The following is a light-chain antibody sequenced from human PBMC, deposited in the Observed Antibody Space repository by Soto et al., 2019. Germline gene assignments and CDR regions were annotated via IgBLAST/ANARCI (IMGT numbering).Light chain of an antibody. CDR3: QQYNNWPLT. CDR2: GAS. CDR1: QSVSDN. V-gene: IGKV3D-15*01. J-gene: IGKJ4*01. Sequence: EIVMTQSPATLSVSPGERATLSCRASQSVSDNLAWYQQKPGQAPRLLIYGASTRATGIPARFSGSGSGTEFTLTISSLQSEDFALYYCQQYNNWPLTFGGGTTVDIK.